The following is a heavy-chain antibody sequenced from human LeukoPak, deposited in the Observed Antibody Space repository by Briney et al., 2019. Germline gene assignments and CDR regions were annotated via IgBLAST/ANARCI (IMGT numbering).Heavy chain of an antibody. CDR1: GFTFSSYW. Sequence: GGSLRLSCAASGFTFSSYWMSWVRQAPGKGLEWVANIKQDGSEKYYVDSVKGRFTISRDNAKNSLYLQMNSLRAEDTAVYYCARHPLYYYDSSGSLDYRGQGTLVTVSS. V-gene: IGHV3-7*01. CDR3: ARHPLYYYDSSGSLDY. CDR2: IKQDGSEK. D-gene: IGHD3-22*01. J-gene: IGHJ4*02.